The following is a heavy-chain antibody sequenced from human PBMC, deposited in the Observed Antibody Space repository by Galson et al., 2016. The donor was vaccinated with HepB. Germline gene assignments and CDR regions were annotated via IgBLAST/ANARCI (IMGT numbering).Heavy chain of an antibody. CDR1: GGSISSNS. J-gene: IGHJ6*02. CDR3: ASLGNYNFWMGYPNYYYYHAMDV. Sequence: SETPSLTCTVSGGSISSNSWSWIRQPPGKGLEWIGYIYYSGNTNYNPSLKNRVSMSVDTSNNQFSLRLSSVTAADTAVYYCASLGNYNFWMGYPNYYYYHAMDVWGQGTTVTVS. V-gene: IGHV4-59*08. CDR2: IYYSGNT. D-gene: IGHD3-3*01.